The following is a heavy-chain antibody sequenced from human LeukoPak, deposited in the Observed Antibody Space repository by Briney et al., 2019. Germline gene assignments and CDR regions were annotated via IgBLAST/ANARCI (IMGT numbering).Heavy chain of an antibody. CDR3: ARRGDGYNYGFDY. Sequence: GESLKISCKGSGYSFINYWIGWVRQMPGKGLEWMGIIYPGDSDTRYGPSFQGQVTISADRSISTAYLQWSSLKASDTAMYYCARRGDGYNYGFDYWGQGTLVTVSS. CDR2: IYPGDSDT. V-gene: IGHV5-51*01. D-gene: IGHD5-24*01. J-gene: IGHJ4*02. CDR1: GYSFINYW.